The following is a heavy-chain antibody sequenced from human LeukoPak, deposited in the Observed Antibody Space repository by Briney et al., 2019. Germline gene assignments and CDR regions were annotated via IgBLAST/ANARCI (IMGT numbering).Heavy chain of an antibody. CDR1: GFTFSSYG. J-gene: IGHJ5*02. CDR2: ISFDASNK. V-gene: IGHV3-30*03. Sequence: TGGSLRLSCAASGFTFSSYGMHWVRQAPGKGLEWVAVISFDASNKYYADSVKGRFTISRDNSKNTLYLQMNSLRAEDTAVYYCARDLDIGWFDPWGQGTLVTVSS. D-gene: IGHD5-12*01. CDR3: ARDLDIGWFDP.